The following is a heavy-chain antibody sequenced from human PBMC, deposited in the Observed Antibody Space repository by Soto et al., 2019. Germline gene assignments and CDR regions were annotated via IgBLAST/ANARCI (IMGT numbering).Heavy chain of an antibody. Sequence: QVQLVQSGPEVKKPGASVQVSCKASGYSFTSSGVSWVRQAPGQGLAWMGWISANSGNTDYAQKFRGRVTMTTETSTSTAYMDLRSLRSDDTAVYYCVRDPQRNDYWGQGTLVTVSS. CDR3: VRDPQRNDY. J-gene: IGHJ4*02. V-gene: IGHV1-18*04. CDR1: GYSFTSSG. CDR2: ISANSGNT. D-gene: IGHD6-25*01.